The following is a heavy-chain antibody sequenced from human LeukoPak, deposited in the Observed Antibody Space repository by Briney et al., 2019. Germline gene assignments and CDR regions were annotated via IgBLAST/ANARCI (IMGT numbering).Heavy chain of an antibody. Sequence: ASVKVSCKASGGTFSSYAISWVRQAPGQGLEWMGGIIPIFGTANYAQKFQGRVTITADESTSTAYMELSSLRSEDTAVYYCARGNFGVVPNWFDPWGQGILVTVSS. J-gene: IGHJ5*02. CDR3: ARGNFGVVPNWFDP. CDR2: IIPIFGTA. CDR1: GGTFSSYA. D-gene: IGHD3-3*01. V-gene: IGHV1-69*01.